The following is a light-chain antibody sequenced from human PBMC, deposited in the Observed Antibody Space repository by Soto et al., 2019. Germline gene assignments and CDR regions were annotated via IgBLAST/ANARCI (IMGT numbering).Light chain of an antibody. CDR1: ESVGSN. CDR2: GAS. CDR3: QQYNNWLT. V-gene: IGKV3-15*01. Sequence: EVGMTQSPATLSVFPGERVTLSCRASESVGSNLAWYQQKPGQAPRLLIYGASTRATGVPARFSGSGSGTEFPLTISSLQSEDLALYYCQQYNNWLTFGGGTKVEIE. J-gene: IGKJ4*01.